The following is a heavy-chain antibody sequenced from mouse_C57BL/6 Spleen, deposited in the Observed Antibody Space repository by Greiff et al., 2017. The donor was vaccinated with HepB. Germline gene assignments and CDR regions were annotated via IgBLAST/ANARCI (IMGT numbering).Heavy chain of an antibody. CDR1: GYTFTSYW. V-gene: IGHV1-5*01. D-gene: IGHD1-1*01. Sequence: VQLQQSGTVLARPGASVKMSCKTSGYTFTSYWMHWVKQRPGQGLEWIGAIYPGNSDTSYNQKFKGKAKLTAVTSASTAYMELSSLTNEDSAVYYCTRRRVYYGSSYGYFDVWGTGTTVTVSS. CDR2: IYPGNSDT. J-gene: IGHJ1*03. CDR3: TRRRVYYGSSYGYFDV.